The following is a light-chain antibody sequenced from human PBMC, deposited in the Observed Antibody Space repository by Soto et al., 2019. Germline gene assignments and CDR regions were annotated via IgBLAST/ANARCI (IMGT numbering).Light chain of an antibody. J-gene: IGLJ3*02. V-gene: IGLV1-40*01. CDR2: GNS. Sequence: QSVLTQPPSVSGAPGQRVTISCTGSSSNIGAGYDVHWYQQLPGTAPKLLIYGNSNRPSGVPDRFSGSKSGTSASLAITGLQAEDEADYYCKSRTTRNTLVFGGGTQLTVL. CDR1: SSNIGAGYD. CDR3: KSRTTRNTLV.